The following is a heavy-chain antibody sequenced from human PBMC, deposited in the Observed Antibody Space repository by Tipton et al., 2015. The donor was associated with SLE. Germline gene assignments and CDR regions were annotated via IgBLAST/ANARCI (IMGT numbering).Heavy chain of an antibody. D-gene: IGHD6-19*01. CDR1: GFTFSSYS. J-gene: IGHJ4*02. Sequence: SLRLSCAASGFTFSSYSMNWVRQAPGKGLEWVSYISSSSSTIYYADSVKGRFTISRDNAKNSLYLQMNSLRAEDTAVYYCAKREAGTYWGQGTLVTVSS. V-gene: IGHV3-48*01. CDR3: AKREAGTY. CDR2: ISSSSSTI.